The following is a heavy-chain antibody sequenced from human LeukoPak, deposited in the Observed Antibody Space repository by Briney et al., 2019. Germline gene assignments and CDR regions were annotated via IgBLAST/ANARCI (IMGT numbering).Heavy chain of an antibody. Sequence: GGSLRLSCEASGFIFSSYWMSWVRQAPGKGLEWVANMKQDESEKYYVDSVRGRFTISRDNAKNSLYLQMNSLRAEDTAVYYCARQYSSSPNWFDPWGQGTLVTVSS. V-gene: IGHV3-7*01. CDR2: MKQDESEK. J-gene: IGHJ5*02. CDR1: GFIFSSYW. D-gene: IGHD6-6*01. CDR3: ARQYSSSPNWFDP.